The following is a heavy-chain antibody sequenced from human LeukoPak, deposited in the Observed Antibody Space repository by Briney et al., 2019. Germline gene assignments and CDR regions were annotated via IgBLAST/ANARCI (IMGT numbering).Heavy chain of an antibody. V-gene: IGHV4-59*01. Sequence: KPSETLSLTCAVSGASISSSYWSWIRQPPGKGLEWIGYIYYSGNTKYNPSLESRVTTSVDASNNQFSPRLSPMTAADKAFSYWARSYQDSRDYSNTFDIWGQGTQVSVSS. J-gene: IGHJ3*02. CDR3: ARSYQDSRDYSNTFDI. CDR2: IYYSGNT. CDR1: GASISSSY. D-gene: IGHD3-22*01.